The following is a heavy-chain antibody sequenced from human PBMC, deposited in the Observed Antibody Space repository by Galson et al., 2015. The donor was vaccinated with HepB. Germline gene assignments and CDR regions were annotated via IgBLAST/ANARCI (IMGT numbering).Heavy chain of an antibody. J-gene: IGHJ4*01. Sequence: SVKVSCKASGYTFIAYGISWVRQAPGQGLEWMAWINPPNGHTKYAQKFQGRVTVTTDTSATTAYMELRSLRFDDTAVYYCARDIYWNVDYWGHGTLVTVSS. CDR1: GYTFIAYG. D-gene: IGHD1-1*01. CDR3: ARDIYWNVDY. CDR2: INPPNGHT. V-gene: IGHV1-18*01.